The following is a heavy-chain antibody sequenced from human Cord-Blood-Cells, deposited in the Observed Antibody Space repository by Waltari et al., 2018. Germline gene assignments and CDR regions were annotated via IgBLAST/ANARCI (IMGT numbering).Heavy chain of an antibody. Sequence: QVQLQESGPGLVKPSETLSLTCTVSGGSVSSGSYYWSWIRQPPGKGLGWIGYIYYSGSTNYNPSLKSRVTRSVDTSKNQFSLKLSSVTAADTAVYYCARIIRLGTFDYWGQGTLVTVSS. V-gene: IGHV4-61*01. CDR1: GGSVSSGSYY. D-gene: IGHD7-27*01. J-gene: IGHJ4*02. CDR3: ARIIRLGTFDY. CDR2: IYYSGST.